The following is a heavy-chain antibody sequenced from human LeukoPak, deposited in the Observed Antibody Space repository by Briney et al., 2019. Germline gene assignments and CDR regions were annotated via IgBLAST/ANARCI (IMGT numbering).Heavy chain of an antibody. J-gene: IGHJ5*02. D-gene: IGHD4/OR15-4a*01. V-gene: IGHV3-30*04. CDR1: GFTFSNYA. CDR2: ISYDGRNK. CDR3: ARDDFGFDP. Sequence: PGGSLRLPCAASGFTFSNYAMHWVLQAPGKGLEWVAVISYDGRNKYYADSVKGRFTISRDNSKNTLYLQMNSLRVQDTAVYYCARDDFGFDPWGQGTLVTVSS.